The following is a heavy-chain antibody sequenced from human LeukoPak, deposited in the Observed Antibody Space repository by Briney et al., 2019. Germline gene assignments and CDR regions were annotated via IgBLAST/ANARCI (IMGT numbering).Heavy chain of an antibody. V-gene: IGHV3-23*01. D-gene: IGHD1-1*01. CDR2: INGGGVST. Sequence: GGSLRLSCAASGFTFSDYYMTWVRQAPGKGLEWVSSINGGGVSTSYADSVKGRFTTSRDNSKSTLFLQMNSLRAEDTGVYYCARQLGYCDSGSCYFEYWGQGTLVTVSS. CDR1: GFTFSDYY. J-gene: IGHJ4*02. CDR3: ARQLGYCDSGSCYFEY.